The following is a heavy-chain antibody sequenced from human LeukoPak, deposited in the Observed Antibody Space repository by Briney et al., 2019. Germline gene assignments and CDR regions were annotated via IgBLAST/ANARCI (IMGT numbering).Heavy chain of an antibody. V-gene: IGHV3-23*01. D-gene: IGHD2-21*02. CDR2: ISTNGVTT. Sequence: PGGSLRLSCAASGFTFSSYAMSWVRQAPGKGLEWVSTISTNGVTTYYADSVKGRFTISRDNSKNTLYLQMNSLRAEDTAVYYCAKARSPYCGGDCYPLDSWGQGTLVTVSS. J-gene: IGHJ4*02. CDR1: GFTFSSYA. CDR3: AKARSPYCGGDCYPLDS.